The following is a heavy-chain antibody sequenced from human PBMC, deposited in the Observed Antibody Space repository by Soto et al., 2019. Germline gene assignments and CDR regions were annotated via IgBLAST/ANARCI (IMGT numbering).Heavy chain of an antibody. V-gene: IGHV4-39*01. D-gene: IGHD2-2*01. CDR1: GGSISSSSYY. J-gene: IGHJ5*02. CDR2: IYYSGST. CDR3: ARHSGPYASSWFDA. Sequence: GPGPRSSSESLSLTCTVSGGSISSSSYYWGWIRQPPGKGLGWIGIIYYSGSTYYNPSLKSRVAISINTSNNHMSLELTSVTAADTAVYYCARHSGPYASSWFDAWGQGTLVTVSS.